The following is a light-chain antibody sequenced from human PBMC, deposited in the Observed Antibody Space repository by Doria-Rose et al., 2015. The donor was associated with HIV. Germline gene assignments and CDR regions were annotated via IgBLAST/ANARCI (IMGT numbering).Light chain of an antibody. V-gene: IGKV4-1*01. CDR3: HQYYDTPS. CDR2: WAS. J-gene: IGKJ3*01. CDR1: QSLLYTSKNY. Sequence: TQSPESLGMSLGERATLNCKSNQSLLYTSKNYLAWYQQKPGQLPKLLIYWASTRQSEVPARFSGSGSGTDFTLTISSLEAEDVTVYYCHQYYDTPSFGPGTTVHIK.